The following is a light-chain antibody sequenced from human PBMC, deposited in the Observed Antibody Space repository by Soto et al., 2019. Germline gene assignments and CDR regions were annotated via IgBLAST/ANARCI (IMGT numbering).Light chain of an antibody. CDR2: EVN. J-gene: IGLJ3*02. CDR1: SSDIGGYNY. Sequence: QSALTQPPSASGSPGQSVTVSCTGTSSDIGGYNYVSWYQHHPGKAPQVMIYEVNKRPSGVPDRFSGSKSGNTASLTVSGLQAEDEADYYCSSYAGTNSWVFGGGTKLTVL. V-gene: IGLV2-8*01. CDR3: SSYAGTNSWV.